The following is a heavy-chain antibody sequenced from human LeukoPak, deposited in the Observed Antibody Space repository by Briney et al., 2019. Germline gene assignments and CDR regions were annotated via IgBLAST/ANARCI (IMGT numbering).Heavy chain of an antibody. Sequence: SGPTLVNPTQTLTLTCTFSGFSLSPSGMRVSWIRQPPGKALEWLARIDWGDDKFYSTSLKTRLTISKDTSKNQVVLTMTNMDPVDTATYYCARHDYDNWFDPWGQGTLVTVSS. J-gene: IGHJ5*02. CDR1: GFSLSPSGMR. CDR3: ARHDYDNWFDP. V-gene: IGHV2-70*04. CDR2: IDWGDDK. D-gene: IGHD4-17*01.